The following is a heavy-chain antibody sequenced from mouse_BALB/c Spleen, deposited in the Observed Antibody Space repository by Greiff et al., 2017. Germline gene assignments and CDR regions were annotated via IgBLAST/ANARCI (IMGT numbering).Heavy chain of an antibody. CDR3: ARKVWDYAMDY. CDR1: GYTFTSYT. D-gene: IGHD4-1*01. CDR2: INPSSGYT. J-gene: IGHJ4*01. Sequence: VKLVESAAELARPGASVKMSCKASGYTFTSYTMHWVKQRPGQGLEWIGYINPSSGYTEYNQKFKDKTTLTADKSSSTAYMQLSSLTSEDSAVYYCARKVWDYAMDYWGQGTSVTVSS. V-gene: IGHV1-4*02.